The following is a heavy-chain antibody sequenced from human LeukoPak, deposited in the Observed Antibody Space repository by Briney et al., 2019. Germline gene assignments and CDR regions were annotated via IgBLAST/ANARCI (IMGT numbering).Heavy chain of an antibody. CDR3: AREDYYDSSGPGDDAFDI. CDR1: GFTFSSYW. CDR2: IKQDGSEK. V-gene: IGHV3-7*01. D-gene: IGHD3-22*01. Sequence: QPGGSLRLSCAASGFTFSSYWMSWVRQAPGKGLEWVASIKQDGSEKYYVDSVKGRFTISRDNAKNSLYLQMNSLRAGDTAVYYCAREDYYDSSGPGDDAFDIWGQGTMVTVSS. J-gene: IGHJ3*02.